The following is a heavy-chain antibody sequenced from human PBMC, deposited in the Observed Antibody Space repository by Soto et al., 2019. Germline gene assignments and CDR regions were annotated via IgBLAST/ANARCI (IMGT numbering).Heavy chain of an antibody. V-gene: IGHV1-18*04. CDR2: ISAHNGDT. D-gene: IGHD3-22*01. CDR1: GCSFATYG. J-gene: IGHJ4*02. Sequence: GASVKVSCKASGCSFATYGFSWVRQAPGQGLECVGWISAHNGDTHYSQKFQGRVTLTTDTSTNTGYMELRSLTSDDTAVYFCATEPIYYNDGSGYYPLGHWGQGTLVTVSS. CDR3: ATEPIYYNDGSGYYPLGH.